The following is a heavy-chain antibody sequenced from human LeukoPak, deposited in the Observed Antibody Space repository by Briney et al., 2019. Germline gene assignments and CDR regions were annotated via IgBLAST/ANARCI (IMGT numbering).Heavy chain of an antibody. CDR2: IYHSGST. CDR3: ARWKIAAAPNYYYYYMDV. J-gene: IGHJ6*03. D-gene: IGHD6-6*01. V-gene: IGHV4-4*02. CDR1: GGSISSSNW. Sequence: PSETLSLTCAVSGGSISSSNWWSWVRQPPGKGLEWIGEIYHSGSTNYNPSLKSRVTISVDKSKNQFSLKLSSVTAADTAVYYCARWKIAAAPNYYYYYMDVWGKGTTVTVSS.